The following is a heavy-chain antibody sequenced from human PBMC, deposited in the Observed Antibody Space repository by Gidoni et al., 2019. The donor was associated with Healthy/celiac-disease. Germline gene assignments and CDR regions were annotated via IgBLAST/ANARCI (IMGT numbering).Heavy chain of an antibody. CDR1: GGSFSSGSYY. J-gene: IGHJ6*02. CDR3: ARVVVIYYYYGMDV. D-gene: IGHD3-22*01. CDR2: IYYSGST. Sequence: QVQLQESGPGLVKPSETLSLTCTVSGGSFSSGSYYWSWIRQPPGKGLEWIGYIYYSGSTNYNPSLKSRVTISVDTFKNQFSLKLSSVTAADTAVYYCARVVVIYYYYGMDVWGQGTTVTVSS. V-gene: IGHV4-61*01.